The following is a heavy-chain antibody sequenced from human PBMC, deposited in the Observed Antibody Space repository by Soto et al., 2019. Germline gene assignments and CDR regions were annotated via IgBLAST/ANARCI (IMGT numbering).Heavy chain of an antibody. Sequence: QVQLVESGGGLVKPGGSLRLSCAASGIVFSDYMSWVRQAPGKGLEWLSYISGSGRTIYSADSVKGRFTISRDNATNSLYLQMNNVRSEATAVYYCARWPFPWGWFDPWGQGTLVTVSS. CDR3: ARWPFPWGWFDP. CDR1: GIVFSDY. J-gene: IGHJ5*02. D-gene: IGHD3-16*01. CDR2: ISGSGRTI. V-gene: IGHV3-11*01.